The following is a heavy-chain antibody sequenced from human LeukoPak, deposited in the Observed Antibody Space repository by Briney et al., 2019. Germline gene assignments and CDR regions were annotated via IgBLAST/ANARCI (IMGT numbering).Heavy chain of an antibody. J-gene: IGHJ4*02. D-gene: IGHD3-10*01. V-gene: IGHV3-30*02. Sequence: PGGSLRLSCAASGFTFSSYGMHWVRQAPGKGLEWVAFIRFDGSNKYYVDFVKGRFTISRDNFKNTLYLQMNSLRIEDTAVYYCAKWTYNYGSGSFGYWGQGTLVTVS. CDR3: AKWTYNYGSGSFGY. CDR2: IRFDGSNK. CDR1: GFTFSSYG.